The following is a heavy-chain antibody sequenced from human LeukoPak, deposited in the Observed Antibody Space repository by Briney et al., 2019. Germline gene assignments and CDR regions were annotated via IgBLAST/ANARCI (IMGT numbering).Heavy chain of an antibody. CDR2: IYHSGNT. Sequence: PSETLSLTCTVSGGSISRYYWTWIRQTPGKGLEWIGHIYHSGNTNYNPSLKSRVTISVDTSKNQFSLKLSSVTAADTAVYYCGRETSLRYFDWWGQGTLVTVSS. J-gene: IGHJ4*02. D-gene: IGHD3-9*01. CDR3: GRETSLRYFDW. V-gene: IGHV4-4*08. CDR1: GGSISRYY.